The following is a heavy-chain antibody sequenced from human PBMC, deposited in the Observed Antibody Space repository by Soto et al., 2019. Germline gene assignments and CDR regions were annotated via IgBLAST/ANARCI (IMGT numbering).Heavy chain of an antibody. D-gene: IGHD1-1*01. CDR1: GGSMTNSDYD. V-gene: IGHV4-39*01. CDR3: ARGTGYWYCDL. J-gene: IGHJ2*01. Sequence: SETLSLTCAVSGGSMTNSDYDWGWVRQPPGKGLEWIGGIHYSGGTYYNPSLKSRVTMSVDTSKNQFSLKLSSVTAADTAVYYCARGTGYWYCDLWGRGTLVTVSS. CDR2: IHYSGGT.